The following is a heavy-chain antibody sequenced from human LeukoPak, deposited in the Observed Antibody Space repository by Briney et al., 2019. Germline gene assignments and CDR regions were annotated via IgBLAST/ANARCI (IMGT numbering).Heavy chain of an antibody. D-gene: IGHD6-13*01. J-gene: IGHJ4*02. CDR3: ASVGAAASFDY. V-gene: IGHV1-8*01. Sequence: ASVKVSCKASGFTLTNFDINWVRQATGQGLEWMGWMNPNSGNTGYAQKFQGRVTMTRNTSISTAYMELSSLRSEDTAVYYCASVGAAASFDYWGQGTLITVSS. CDR2: MNPNSGNT. CDR1: GFTLTNFD.